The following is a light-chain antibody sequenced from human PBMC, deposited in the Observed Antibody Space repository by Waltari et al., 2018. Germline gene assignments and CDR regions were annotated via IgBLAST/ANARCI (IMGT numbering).Light chain of an antibody. V-gene: IGLV1-40*01. CDR1: SSNIGAGYD. Sequence: QSVLTQPPSVSGAPGQRVTISCTGSSSNIGAGYDVHWYQQLPGTVPKLLIDGNNNRPSGVPDRFSGSKSGTSASLAITGRQAEDEGDYYCQSYDRSLSGWVFGGGTKLTVL. J-gene: IGLJ3*02. CDR2: GNN. CDR3: QSYDRSLSGWV.